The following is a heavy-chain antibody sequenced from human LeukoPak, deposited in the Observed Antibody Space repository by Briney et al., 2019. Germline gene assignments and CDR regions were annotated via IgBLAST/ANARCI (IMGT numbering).Heavy chain of an antibody. CDR1: GFTFSSYS. D-gene: IGHD2-15*01. J-gene: IGHJ4*02. CDR3: ARESGGYCSGGSCPDEGPFDY. CDR2: ISSGSSTI. V-gene: IGHV3-48*01. Sequence: PGGSLRLSCAASGFTFSSYSMNWVRQAPGKGLEWISYISSGSSTIYYADSVKGRFTISRDNAKNSLYLQMNSLRAEDTAVYYCARESGGYCSGGSCPDEGPFDYWGQGTLVTVSS.